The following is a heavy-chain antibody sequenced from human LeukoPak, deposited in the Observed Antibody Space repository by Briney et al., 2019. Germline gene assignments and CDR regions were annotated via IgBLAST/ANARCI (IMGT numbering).Heavy chain of an antibody. J-gene: IGHJ4*02. V-gene: IGHV4-4*07. CDR2: ISSSGSA. D-gene: IGHD6-19*01. CDR3: AKGPSGSYGFDY. CDR1: GGSISSYY. Sequence: PSETLSLTCTVSGGSISSYYWSWIRQPAGKGLEWIGRISSSGSANYNPSLKSRVTMSIDTSKNQFSLKLSTVTAADTAVYYCAKGPSGSYGFDYWGPGTQVTVSS.